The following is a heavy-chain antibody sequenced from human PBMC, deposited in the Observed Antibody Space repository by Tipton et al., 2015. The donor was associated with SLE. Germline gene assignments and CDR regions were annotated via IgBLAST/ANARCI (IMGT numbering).Heavy chain of an antibody. CDR3: ARDLTYGDYLLGAFDI. J-gene: IGHJ3*02. V-gene: IGHV4-31*03. CDR1: GGSVSSSSKY. D-gene: IGHD4-17*01. CDR2: VYFNVRM. Sequence: TLSLTCTVSGGSVSSSSKYWGWFRQPPGKGLEWIGTVYFNVRMYYNPSLKSRMTMSLDTSKNQLSLKLSSMTAADTAVYYCARDLTYGDYLLGAFDIWGQGTMVTVSS.